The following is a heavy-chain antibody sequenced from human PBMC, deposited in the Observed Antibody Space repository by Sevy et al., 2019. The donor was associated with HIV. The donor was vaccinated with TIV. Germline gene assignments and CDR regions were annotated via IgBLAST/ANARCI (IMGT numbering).Heavy chain of an antibody. V-gene: IGHV1-2*02. Sequence: ASVKVSCKASGYTFNNNYMHWVRQAPGQGPEWMGCINPITEGTNYAQKFQGRITMSRDMSVNTAYMELTSLRSDDTAVYFCARGHYDFWSSYFDNWGQGTLVTVSS. CDR1: GYTFNNNY. CDR3: ARGHYDFWSSYFDN. D-gene: IGHD3-3*01. CDR2: INPITEGT. J-gene: IGHJ4*01.